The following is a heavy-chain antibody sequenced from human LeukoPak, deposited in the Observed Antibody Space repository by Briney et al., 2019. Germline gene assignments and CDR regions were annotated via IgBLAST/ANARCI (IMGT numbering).Heavy chain of an antibody. V-gene: IGHV4-30-4*01. D-gene: IGHD3-3*01. CDR2: IYYSGST. CDR1: GGSISSGDYY. J-gene: IGHJ6*02. CDR3: ARDLRVRFLEWLSSPYYYYGMDV. Sequence: SETLSLTCTVSGGSISSGDYYWSWIRQPPGKGLEWIGYIYYSGSTYYNPSLKSRVTISVDTSKNQFSLKLSSVTAADTAVYYCARDLRVRFLEWLSSPYYYYGMDVWGQETTVTVSS.